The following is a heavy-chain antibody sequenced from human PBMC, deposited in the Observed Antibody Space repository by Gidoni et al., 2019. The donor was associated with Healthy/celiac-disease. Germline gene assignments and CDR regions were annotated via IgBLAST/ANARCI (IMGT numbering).Heavy chain of an antibody. CDR1: GFTFSSYG. V-gene: IGHV3-33*01. J-gene: IGHJ4*02. D-gene: IGHD1-26*01. CDR3: ARRRSGSVDYFDY. Sequence: QVQLVESGGGVVQPGRSLRLSCAASGFTFSSYGMHWVRQAPGKGLEWVAVIWYDGSNKYYADSVKGRFTIYRDNSKNTLYLQMNSMRAEDTAVYYCARRRSGSVDYFDYWGQGTLVTVSS. CDR2: IWYDGSNK.